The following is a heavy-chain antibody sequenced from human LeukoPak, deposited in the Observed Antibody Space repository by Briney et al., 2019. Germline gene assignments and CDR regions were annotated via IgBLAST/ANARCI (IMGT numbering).Heavy chain of an antibody. CDR1: GFTFSSYS. CDR2: ISSSSSTI. V-gene: IGHV3-48*04. J-gene: IGHJ4*02. Sequence: GGSLRLSCAASGFTFSSYSMNWVRQAPGKGLEWVSYISSSSSTIYYADSVKGRFTISRDNAKNSLYLQMNSLRAEDTAVYYCVRGSYGAYDYWGQGSLVTVSS. D-gene: IGHD4-17*01. CDR3: VRGSYGAYDY.